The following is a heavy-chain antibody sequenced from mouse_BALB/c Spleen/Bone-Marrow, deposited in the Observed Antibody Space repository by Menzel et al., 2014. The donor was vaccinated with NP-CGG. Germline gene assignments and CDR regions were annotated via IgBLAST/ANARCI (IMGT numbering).Heavy chain of an antibody. Sequence: VQLQQSGPGLVQPSQSLSITCTVSGFSLTSYGVHWVRQSPGKGLEWLGVIWRGGSTDYNAAFMSRLSITKDNSKSXVFLKMNSLQADDTAIYYCAKNGELGYYFDYWGQGATLTGSS. CDR2: IWRGGST. V-gene: IGHV2-5*01. CDR3: AKNGELGYYFDY. CDR1: GFSLTSYG. J-gene: IGHJ2*01. D-gene: IGHD4-1*01.